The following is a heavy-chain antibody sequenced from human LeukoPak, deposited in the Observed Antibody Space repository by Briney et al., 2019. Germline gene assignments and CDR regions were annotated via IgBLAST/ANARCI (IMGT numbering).Heavy chain of an antibody. CDR1: GFTFSSYG. CDR2: IWYDGSNK. J-gene: IGHJ4*02. V-gene: IGHV3-33*06. CDR3: AKDMLEELLPYIFDY. D-gene: IGHD1-26*01. Sequence: PGRSLRLSCAASGFTFSSYGMHWVRQAPGKGLEWVALIWYDGSNKYYADSVKGRFTISRDNSKNTLYVQMNSLRAEDTAVYYCAKDMLEELLPYIFDYWGQGTLVTVSS.